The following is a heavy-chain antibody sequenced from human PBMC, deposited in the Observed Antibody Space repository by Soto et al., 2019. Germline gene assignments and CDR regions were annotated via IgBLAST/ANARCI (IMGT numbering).Heavy chain of an antibody. J-gene: IGHJ4*02. Sequence: PSETLSLTCAVHGGSISSGGYSWGWIRQPQGKGLEWIGYIYHSGSTYYTPSLKSRVTISVDRSKNQFSLKLSSVTAADTAVYYCARVPDSRGQGTLVAVS. D-gene: IGHD2-2*01. CDR2: IYHSGST. V-gene: IGHV4-30-2*01. CDR3: ARVPDS. CDR1: GGSISSGGYS.